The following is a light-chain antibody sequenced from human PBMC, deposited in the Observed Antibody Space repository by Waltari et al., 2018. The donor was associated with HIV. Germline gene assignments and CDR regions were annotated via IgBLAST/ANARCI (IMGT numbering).Light chain of an antibody. CDR1: RSVSSSY. Sequence: EIVLTQSPGTLSLSPGERDTLSCRASRSVSSSYLAWYQQKPGQAPRLLIDGASSRATGIPDRFSGSGSGTDFTLTISRLEPEDFAVYYCQQYGSSPQTFGQGTKLEIK. J-gene: IGKJ2*01. CDR3: QQYGSSPQT. V-gene: IGKV3-20*01. CDR2: GAS.